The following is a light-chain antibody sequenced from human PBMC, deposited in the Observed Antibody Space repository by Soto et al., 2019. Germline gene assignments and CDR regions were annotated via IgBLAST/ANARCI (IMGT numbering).Light chain of an antibody. V-gene: IGLV2-11*01. Sequence: QSVLTQPRSVSGSLGQSVTISGTGTSSDVGAYNYVSWYQQHPGKAPKLMIYDVIKRASGVPDRFSASKSADTASLTISGLQAEDEADYYCCSYALNSLDFGTGTKVTLL. CDR1: SSDVGAYNY. J-gene: IGLJ1*01. CDR3: CSYALNSLD. CDR2: DVI.